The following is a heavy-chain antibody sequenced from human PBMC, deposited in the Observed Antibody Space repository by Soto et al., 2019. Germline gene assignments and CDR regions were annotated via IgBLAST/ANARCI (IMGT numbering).Heavy chain of an antibody. CDR1: GFTFSSYE. J-gene: IGHJ5*02. CDR2: ISSSGSTI. Sequence: GGSLRLSCAASGFTFSSYEMNWVRQAPGKGLEWVSYISSSGSTIYYADSVKGRFTISRDNAKNSLYLQMNSLRAEDTAVYYCERASTKYYYDSSGYQPFGPWGQGTLVTVSS. CDR3: ERASTKYYYDSSGYQPFGP. V-gene: IGHV3-48*03. D-gene: IGHD3-22*01.